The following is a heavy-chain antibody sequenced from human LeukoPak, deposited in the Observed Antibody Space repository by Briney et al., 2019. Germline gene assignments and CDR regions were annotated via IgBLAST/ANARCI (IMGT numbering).Heavy chain of an antibody. CDR1: GGSISSYY. V-gene: IGHV4-59*01. CDR2: IYYSGST. J-gene: IGHJ4*02. D-gene: IGHD3-22*01. CDR3: ARVSRDGYDSSGFDY. Sequence: SETLSLTCTVSGGSISSYYWSWIRQPPGKGLEWIGYIYYSGSTNYNPSLKSRVTISVDTSKNQFSLKLSSVTAADTAVYYCARVSRDGYDSSGFDYWGQRTLVTVSS.